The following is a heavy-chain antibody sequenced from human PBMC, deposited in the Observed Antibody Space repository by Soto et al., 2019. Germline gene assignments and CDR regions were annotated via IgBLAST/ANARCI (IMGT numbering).Heavy chain of an antibody. CDR2: IDPSDSYT. Sequence: GESLKISCQGSGYTFTNYWITWVRQMPGKGLEWLGRIDPSDSYTNYSPSFQGRVTISADRSISTAYLQWSSLKASDTAIYYCARGYSSTWYEDYWGQGTLVTVSS. CDR3: ARGYSSTWYEDY. V-gene: IGHV5-10-1*01. CDR1: GYTFTNYW. D-gene: IGHD6-13*01. J-gene: IGHJ4*02.